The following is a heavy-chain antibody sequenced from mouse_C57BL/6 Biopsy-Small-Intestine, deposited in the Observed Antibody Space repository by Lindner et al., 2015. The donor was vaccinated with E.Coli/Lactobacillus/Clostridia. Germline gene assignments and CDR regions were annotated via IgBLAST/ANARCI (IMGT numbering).Heavy chain of an antibody. J-gene: IGHJ2*01. CDR3: ARDYGSSSFDY. CDR1: GYTFTGYW. V-gene: IGHV1-54*01. D-gene: IGHD1-1*01. CDR2: INPGNGGT. Sequence: VQLQESGAELMKPGASVKISCKATGYTFTGYWIEWVKQRPGQGLEWIGVINPGNGGTNYNEKFKGKATLTADKSSSTAYMQLSSLTSEDSAVYFCARDYGSSSFDYWGQGTTLTVSS.